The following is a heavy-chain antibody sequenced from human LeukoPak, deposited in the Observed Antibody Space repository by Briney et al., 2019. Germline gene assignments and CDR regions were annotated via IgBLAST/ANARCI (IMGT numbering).Heavy chain of an antibody. Sequence: GGSLRLSCAASGFTFSSYDMHWVRQATGKGLEWVSAIGTAGDTYYPGSVKGRFTISRENAKNSLYLQMNSLRAGDTAVYYCARAQALHGAYYYYGMDVWGRGTTVTVSS. D-gene: IGHD3-16*01. J-gene: IGHJ6*02. CDR2: IGTAGDT. V-gene: IGHV3-13*01. CDR1: GFTFSSYD. CDR3: ARAQALHGAYYYYGMDV.